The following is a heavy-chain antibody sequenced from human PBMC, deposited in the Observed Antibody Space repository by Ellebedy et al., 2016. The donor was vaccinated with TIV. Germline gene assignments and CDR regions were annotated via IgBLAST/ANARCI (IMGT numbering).Heavy chain of an antibody. V-gene: IGHV3-66*01. CDR3: ARDGAYYYDSSGYYGDFDI. CDR1: GFTVSSNY. Sequence: GESLKISCAASGFTVSSNYMSWVRQAPGKGLEWVSVIYSGGSTYYADSVKGRFTISRDNSKNTLYLQMNSLRAEDTAVYYCARDGAYYYDSSGYYGDFDIWGQGTMVTVSS. D-gene: IGHD3-22*01. J-gene: IGHJ3*02. CDR2: IYSGGST.